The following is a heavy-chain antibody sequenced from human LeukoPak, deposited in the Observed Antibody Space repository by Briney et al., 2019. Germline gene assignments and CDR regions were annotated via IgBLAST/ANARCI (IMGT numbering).Heavy chain of an antibody. V-gene: IGHV4-4*02. D-gene: IGHD1-1*01. J-gene: IGHJ4*02. CDR3: ARATGGRHF. CDR1: GFIFSNYG. Sequence: GSLTLTCAASGFIFSNYGMDWVRQPPGKGLEWIGEVYHSGTTNYNPSLKSRVTMSVDKSKNQFSLNLTSVTAADTAVYYCARATGGRHFWGQGPLVTVSS. CDR2: VYHSGTT.